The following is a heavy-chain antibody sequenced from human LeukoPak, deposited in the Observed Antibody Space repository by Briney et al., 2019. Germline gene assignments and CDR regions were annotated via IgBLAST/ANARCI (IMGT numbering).Heavy chain of an antibody. CDR3: ARARSSSSTPNFDY. CDR2: ISSSSSYI. D-gene: IGHD6-6*01. CDR1: GFTFSSYS. J-gene: IGHJ4*02. V-gene: IGHV3-21*01. Sequence: PGGSLRLSCAASGFTFSSYSMNWVRQAPGKGLEWVSSISSSSSYIYYADSVKGRFTISRDNAKNSLYLQMNSLRAEDTAVYYCARARSSSSTPNFDYWGQGTLVTVSS.